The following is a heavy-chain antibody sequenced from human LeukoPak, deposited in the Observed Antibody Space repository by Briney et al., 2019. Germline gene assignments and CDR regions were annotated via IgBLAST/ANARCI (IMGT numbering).Heavy chain of an antibody. CDR3: AGLRPRDYLDY. D-gene: IGHD3-10*01. CDR1: GGSISSSSFY. J-gene: IGHJ4*02. V-gene: IGHV4-39*01. Sequence: SETLTLTCAVSGGSISSSSFYWGWIRQPPGKGLEWIGSIYYSGSTYYNPSLKSRVTISVDTSKNQFSLKLSSVTAADTAVYYCAGLRPRDYLDYWGQGTLVTVSS. CDR2: IYYSGST.